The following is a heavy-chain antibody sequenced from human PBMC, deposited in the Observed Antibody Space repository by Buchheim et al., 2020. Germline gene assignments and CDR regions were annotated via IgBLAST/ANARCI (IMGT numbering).Heavy chain of an antibody. J-gene: IGHJ4*02. CDR3: AKVGQLWLLFDY. D-gene: IGHD5-18*01. CDR1: GFTFSSYG. CDR2: ISYDGSNK. Sequence: QVQLVESGGGVVQPGRSLRLSCAASGFTFSSYGMHWVRQAPGKGLEWVAVISYDGSNKYYADSVKGRFTISRDNSKNTLYLQMNSLRAEDTAVYYCAKVGQLWLLFDYGGQGTL. V-gene: IGHV3-30*18.